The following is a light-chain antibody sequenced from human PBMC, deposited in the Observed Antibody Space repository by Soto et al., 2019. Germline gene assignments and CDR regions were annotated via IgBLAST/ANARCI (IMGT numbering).Light chain of an antibody. CDR1: QRISTW. Sequence: DIQMTQSPSTLSASVGDRVTITCRASQRISTWLAWYQQKPGKASKLLIYKASTLESGVPSRFSGSGSGTEFTLTISSLQPDDFATYYCQQYNSYSSFGQGTKVEIK. V-gene: IGKV1-5*03. CDR3: QQYNSYSS. J-gene: IGKJ1*01. CDR2: KAS.